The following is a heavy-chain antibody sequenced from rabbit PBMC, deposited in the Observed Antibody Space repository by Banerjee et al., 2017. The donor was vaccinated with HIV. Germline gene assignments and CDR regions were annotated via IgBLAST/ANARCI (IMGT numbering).Heavy chain of an antibody. CDR2: IPYRGSA. CDR3: VRDLEYASSSGYYPTRLDL. D-gene: IGHD1-1*01. J-gene: IGHJ3*01. Sequence: QEQLKESGGGLVQPGGSLKLSCKASGFDFSSYAITWVRQAPGKGLEYIGYIPYRGSAYYASWVNGRFTISSHNAQNTLYLQLNSLTAADTATYFCVRDLEYASSSGYYPTRLDLWGPGTLVTVS. V-gene: IGHV1S29*01. CDR1: GFDFSSYA.